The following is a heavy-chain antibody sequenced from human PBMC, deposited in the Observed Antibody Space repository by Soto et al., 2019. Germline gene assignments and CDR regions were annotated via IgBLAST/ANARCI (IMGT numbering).Heavy chain of an antibody. Sequence: SVKVSCKASGGTFSSYTISWVRQAPGQGLEWMGRIIPILGIANYAQKFQGRVTITADKSTSTAYMELSSLRSEDTAVYYCARDYGSGKLAFDYWGQGTLVTVSS. CDR3: ARDYGSGKLAFDY. CDR1: GGTFSSYT. V-gene: IGHV1-69*04. CDR2: IIPILGIA. D-gene: IGHD3-10*01. J-gene: IGHJ4*02.